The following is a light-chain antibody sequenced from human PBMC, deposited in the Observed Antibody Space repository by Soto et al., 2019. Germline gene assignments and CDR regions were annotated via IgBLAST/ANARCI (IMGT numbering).Light chain of an antibody. V-gene: IGKV3-11*01. J-gene: IGKJ5*01. CDR1: QSVSSY. CDR2: DAS. Sequence: EIVLTQSPTTLSLSPGERATLSCRASQSVSSYLIWYQQRPGQAPRLLISDASSRATGIPARFSGSWSGTDFTLTISSLAPEDFAVYYCQKRARWPITFGQGTRLEIK. CDR3: QKRARWPIT.